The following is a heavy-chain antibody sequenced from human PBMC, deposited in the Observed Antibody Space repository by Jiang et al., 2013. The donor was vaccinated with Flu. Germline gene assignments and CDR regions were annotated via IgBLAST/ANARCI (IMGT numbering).Heavy chain of an antibody. J-gene: IGHJ4*02. CDR2: IYYSGST. Sequence: PGLVKPSETLSLTCTVSGGSVSSGSYYWSWIRQPPGKGLEWIGYIYYSGSTNYNPSLKSRVTISVDTSKNQFSLKLSSVTAADTAVYYCARCLDGGYSYGCWFDYWGQGTLVTVSS. CDR3: ARCLDGGYSYGCWFDY. D-gene: IGHD5-18*01. CDR1: GGSVSSGSYY. V-gene: IGHV4-61*01.